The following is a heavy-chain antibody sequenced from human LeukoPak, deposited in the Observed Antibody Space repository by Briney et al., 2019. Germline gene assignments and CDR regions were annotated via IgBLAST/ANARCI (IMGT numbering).Heavy chain of an antibody. D-gene: IGHD4-17*01. Sequence: PGGSLRLSCAASGFTFSNYILSWVRQTPGKGLEWVSTISASGHSTYYTDSVKGRFTISRDNSNSTLFLQMGSLSAEDTAIYYCATDVYGDYWRWFDPWGQGTLVTVSS. J-gene: IGHJ5*02. CDR3: ATDVYGDYWRWFDP. CDR2: ISASGHST. CDR1: GFTFSNYI. V-gene: IGHV3-23*01.